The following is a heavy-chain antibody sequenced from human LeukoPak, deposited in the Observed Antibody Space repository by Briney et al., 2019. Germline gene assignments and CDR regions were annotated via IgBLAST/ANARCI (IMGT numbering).Heavy chain of an antibody. CDR2: IYFSGST. J-gene: IGHJ6*02. V-gene: IGHV4-4*07. CDR1: GVSISSYY. CDR3: GRETYYYGLDV. Sequence: SETLSLTCTVSGVSISSYYWSWIRQPAGKGLEWIGRIYFSGSTDYNPSPKSRVTMSVDTSKNQFSLKLSSVTAADTAVYYCGRETYYYGLDVWGQGTTVTVSS.